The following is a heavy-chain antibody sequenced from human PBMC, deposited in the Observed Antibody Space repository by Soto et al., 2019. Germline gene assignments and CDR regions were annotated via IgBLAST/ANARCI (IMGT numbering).Heavy chain of an antibody. D-gene: IGHD3-3*01. CDR3: AKEGICSDFWSGSKYYFDY. V-gene: IGHV3-23*01. Sequence: EVQLLESGGGLVQPGGSLRLSCAASGFTFSSYAMSWVRQAPGKGLEWVSAISGSGGSTYYADSVKGRFTISRDNSKNTLYLQMNSLGAEVTAVYYCAKEGICSDFWSGSKYYFDYWGQGTLVTVSS. J-gene: IGHJ4*02. CDR2: ISGSGGST. CDR1: GFTFSSYA.